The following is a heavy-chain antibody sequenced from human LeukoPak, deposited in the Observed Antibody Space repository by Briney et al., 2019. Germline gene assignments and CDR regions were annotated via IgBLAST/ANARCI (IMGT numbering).Heavy chain of an antibody. Sequence: SETLSLTCTVSGGSISSYCWSWIRQPPGKGLEWIGYIYYSGSTNYNPSLKSRVTISVDTSKNQFSLKLSSVTAADTAVYYCASGSYGEVDYWGQGTLVTVSS. CDR3: ASGSYGEVDY. V-gene: IGHV4-59*01. D-gene: IGHD5-18*01. CDR2: IYYSGST. CDR1: GGSISSYC. J-gene: IGHJ4*02.